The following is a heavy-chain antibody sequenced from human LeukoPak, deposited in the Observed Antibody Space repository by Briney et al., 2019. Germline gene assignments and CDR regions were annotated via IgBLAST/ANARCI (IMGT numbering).Heavy chain of an antibody. CDR1: GGSFSGYY. D-gene: IGHD5-24*01. CDR2: INHSGST. J-gene: IGHJ4*02. Sequence: PSETLSLTCAVYGGSFSGYYWSWIRQPPGKGLEWIGEINHSGSTNYNPSLKSRVTISVDTSKNQFSLKLSSVTAADTAVYYCARDSGDGYNYVDYWGQGTLVTVSS. V-gene: IGHV4-34*01. CDR3: ARDSGDGYNYVDY.